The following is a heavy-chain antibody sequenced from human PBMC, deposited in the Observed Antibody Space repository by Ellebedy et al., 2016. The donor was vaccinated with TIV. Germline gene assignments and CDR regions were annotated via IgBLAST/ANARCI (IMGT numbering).Heavy chain of an antibody. V-gene: IGHV1-18*04. CDR1: GYTFTRYG. D-gene: IGHD3-10*01. CDR3: ARGDFGSGSEPFDY. J-gene: IGHJ4*02. CDR2: ISAYNGNT. Sequence: AASVKVSCKASGYTFTRYGISWVRQAPGQGLEWMGWISAYNGNTNYAQKLQGRVTVTTDTSTSTAYMDLRSLRSDDTAVYYCARGDFGSGSEPFDYWGQGTLVTVSS.